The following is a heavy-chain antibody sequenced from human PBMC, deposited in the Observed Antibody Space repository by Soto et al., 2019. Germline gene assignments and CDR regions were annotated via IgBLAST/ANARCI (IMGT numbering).Heavy chain of an antibody. Sequence: GESLKISCKGSGYSLTNYWIGWVRQLPGKGLERMGIIYSGDSNTRYSPSFQGQATISVDKSINTAYLQWNSLKASDTAMYYCARMKYPPEPFDIWGQGTMVTVSS. CDR3: ARMKYPPEPFDI. V-gene: IGHV5-51*01. D-gene: IGHD2-2*02. CDR2: IYSGDSNT. CDR1: GYSLTNYW. J-gene: IGHJ3*02.